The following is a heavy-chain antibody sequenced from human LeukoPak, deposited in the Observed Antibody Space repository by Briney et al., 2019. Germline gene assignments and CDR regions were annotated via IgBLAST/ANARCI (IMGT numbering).Heavy chain of an antibody. CDR3: AKESQSGWYKGDFDY. CDR2: ISASGGST. J-gene: IGHJ4*02. V-gene: IGHV3-23*01. D-gene: IGHD6-19*01. CDR1: GIIFNSYI. Sequence: GGSLRLSCAASGIIFNSYIMSWVRQAPGQGLEWVSSISASGGSTYYADSVKGRFTISRDNSKNTLYLQMNSLRAEDTAVYYCAKESQSGWYKGDFDYWGQGTLVTVSS.